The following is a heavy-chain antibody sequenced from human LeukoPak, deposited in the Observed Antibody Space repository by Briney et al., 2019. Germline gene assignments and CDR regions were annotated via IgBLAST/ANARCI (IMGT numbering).Heavy chain of an antibody. Sequence: GGSLRLSCAASGFTFSRYSMNWVRQAPGKGLEWVSCISSSSSYIYYANSVKGRFTISRDNSKNTLYLQMNSLRAEDTAVYYCARGGRGYSYGYGLYYYYYYMDVWGKGTTVTVSS. CDR3: ARGGRGYSYGYGLYYYYYYMDV. CDR1: GFTFSRYS. D-gene: IGHD5-18*01. CDR2: ISSSSSYI. V-gene: IGHV3-21*01. J-gene: IGHJ6*03.